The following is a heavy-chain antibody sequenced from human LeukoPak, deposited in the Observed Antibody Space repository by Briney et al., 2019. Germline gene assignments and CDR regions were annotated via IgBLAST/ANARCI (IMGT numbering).Heavy chain of an antibody. J-gene: IGHJ5*02. CDR2: IYPRDSDT. CDR1: GYSFSTSW. CDR3: VRVPGAATWRTGWLDP. V-gene: IGHV5-51*01. D-gene: IGHD2-2*01. Sequence: GESLKISCKGSGYSFSTSWIGGVRQMPGKGLEWLGIIYPRDSDTRYRPPFKGQVTISADKSINTAYLQWSSLKASNTAMYYCVRVPGAATWRTGWLDPWGQGTLVTVSS.